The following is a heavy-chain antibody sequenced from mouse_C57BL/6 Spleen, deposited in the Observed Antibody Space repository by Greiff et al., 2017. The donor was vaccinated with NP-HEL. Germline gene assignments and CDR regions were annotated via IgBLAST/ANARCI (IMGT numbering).Heavy chain of an antibody. D-gene: IGHD1-1*01. CDR2: IHPNSGST. CDR3: ARPGSSYGAMDY. Sequence: VKLQQPGAELVKPGASVKLSCKASGYTFTSYWMHWVKQRPGQGLEWIGMIHPNSGSTNYNEKFKSKATLTVDKSSSTAYMQLSSLTSEDSAVYYCARPGSSYGAMDYWGQGTSVTVSS. J-gene: IGHJ4*01. V-gene: IGHV1-64*01. CDR1: GYTFTSYW.